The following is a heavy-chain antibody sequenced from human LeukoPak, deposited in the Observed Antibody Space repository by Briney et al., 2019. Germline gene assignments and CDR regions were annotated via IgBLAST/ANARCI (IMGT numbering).Heavy chain of an antibody. CDR2: VYTNGNT. CDR3: ARDWSSGWSGDAFDI. V-gene: IGHV4-4*07. J-gene: IGHJ3*02. CDR1: GGSISSYY. Sequence: SETLSLTCTVSGGSISSYYWSWIRQPAGEGLEWIGRVYTNGNTNYNPSLKSRVTMSVDTSKNQFSLKLSSVTAADTAVYYCARDWSSGWSGDAFDIWGQGTMVTVSS. D-gene: IGHD6-19*01.